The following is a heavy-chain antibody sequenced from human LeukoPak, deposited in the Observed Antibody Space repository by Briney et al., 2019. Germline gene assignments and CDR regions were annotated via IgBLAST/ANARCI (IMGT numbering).Heavy chain of an antibody. CDR3: AKSGCSGGSCYSGTYFDL. CDR1: GYSISSGYY. Sequence: ETLSLTCAVSGYSISSGYYWGWVRQAPGKGLEWVSAISGSGGSTYYADSVKGRFTISRDNSKNTLYLQMNSLRAEGTAVYYCAKSGCSGGSCYSGTYFDLWGRGALVTVSS. CDR2: ISGSGGST. J-gene: IGHJ2*01. V-gene: IGHV3-23*01. D-gene: IGHD2-15*01.